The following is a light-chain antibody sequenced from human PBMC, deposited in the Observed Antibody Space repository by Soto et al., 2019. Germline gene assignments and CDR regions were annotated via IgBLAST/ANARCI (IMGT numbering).Light chain of an antibody. CDR2: KAS. CDR1: QTIMSW. CDR3: QHYNSYSAA. J-gene: IGKJ1*01. V-gene: IGKV1-5*03. Sequence: DIQMTQSPSTLSGSVGDRVTITCRAIQTIMSWLAWYQQKPGKAPKLLIYKASTLNSGVTSRFSGSGYGTEYTLTISRLQPYDFATYYYQHYNSYSAAFGQGTKVDLK.